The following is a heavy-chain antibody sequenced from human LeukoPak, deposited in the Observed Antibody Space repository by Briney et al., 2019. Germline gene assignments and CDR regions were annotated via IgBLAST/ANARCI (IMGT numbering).Heavy chain of an antibody. CDR1: GYTFTSYN. D-gene: IGHD2-2*01. Sequence: ASVKVSCKASGYTFTSYNINWVRQATGQGLEWMGWMNPNSGNTGYAQKFQGRVTMTRNTSISTAYMELSSLRSEDTAVYYCARGFRSNQLTSTTTDYWGQGTLVTVSS. CDR3: ARGFRSNQLTSTTTDY. J-gene: IGHJ4*02. CDR2: MNPNSGNT. V-gene: IGHV1-8*01.